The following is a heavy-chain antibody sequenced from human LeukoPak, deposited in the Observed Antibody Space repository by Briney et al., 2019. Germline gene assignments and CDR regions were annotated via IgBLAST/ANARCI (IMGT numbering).Heavy chain of an antibody. V-gene: IGHV1-8*03. D-gene: IGHD1-1*01. J-gene: IGHJ1*01. CDR2: INPNSGNT. CDR3: ARGPPTAQYFQH. Sequence: ASVKVSCKASGYTFTTYDINWVRQATRQGLQWMGWINPNSGNTGYAQKFQGRITITRNTSISTVYMELSSLRSEDTAVYYCARGPPTAQYFQHWGQGTLVTVSS. CDR1: GYTFTTYD.